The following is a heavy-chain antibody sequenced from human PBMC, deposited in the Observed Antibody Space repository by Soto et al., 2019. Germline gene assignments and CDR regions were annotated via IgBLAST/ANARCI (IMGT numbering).Heavy chain of an antibody. J-gene: IGHJ4*02. CDR3: AHRGGATVGLYYFDY. CDR1: GFSLSTTGVG. Sequence: GSGPSLVNPTQTLTLTCTFSGFSLSTTGVGVSWIRQPPGKALEWLALIYWHDDKRYRQSLKSRLTITKDTSKNQVVLTMTNMEPVETATYYCAHRGGATVGLYYFDYWGQGALVTVSS. D-gene: IGHD3-16*01. CDR2: IYWHDDK. V-gene: IGHV2-5*01.